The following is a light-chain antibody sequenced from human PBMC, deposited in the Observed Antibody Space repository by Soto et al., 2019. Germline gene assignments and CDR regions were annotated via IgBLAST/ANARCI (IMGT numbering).Light chain of an antibody. CDR2: KVS. Sequence: DVVMTQSPLSLPVTLGQPASISCRSSQSLIYCDGNTYLNWFLQRPGQSPRRLIYKVSNRDSGVPDRFSGSGSGTDFTLQISRVEAEDVGIYYCMQGTHWPPTFGQGTKVDIK. CDR3: MQGTHWPPT. V-gene: IGKV2-30*01. J-gene: IGKJ1*01. CDR1: QSLIYCDGNTY.